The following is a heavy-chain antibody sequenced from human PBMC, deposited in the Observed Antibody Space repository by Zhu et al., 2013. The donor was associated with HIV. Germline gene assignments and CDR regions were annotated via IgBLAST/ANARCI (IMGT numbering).Heavy chain of an antibody. V-gene: IGHV1-2*04. CDR1: GYTFTGYY. D-gene: IGHD6-19*01. Sequence: QVQLVQSGAEVKKPGASVKVSCKASGYTFTGYYMHWVRQAPGQGLEWMGWINPNSGGTNYAQKFQGWVTMTRDTSISTAYMELSRLRSDDTAVYYCARDPKPVAGTDGYGMGRLGAKGPRVTVSS. J-gene: IGHJ6*01. CDR3: ARDPKPVAGTDGYGMGR. CDR2: INPNSGGT.